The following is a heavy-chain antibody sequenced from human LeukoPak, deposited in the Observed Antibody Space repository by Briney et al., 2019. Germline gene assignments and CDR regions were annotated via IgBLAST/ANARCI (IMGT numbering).Heavy chain of an antibody. CDR2: ISSSSSYI. V-gene: IGHV3-21*01. CDR1: GFTFSYVW. D-gene: IGHD2-21*02. J-gene: IGHJ4*02. CDR3: ARTVVVTATYFDY. Sequence: GGSLRLSCAASGFTFSYVWMSWVRQAPGKGLEWVSSISSSSSYIYYADSVKGRFTISRDNAKNSLYLQMNSLRAEDTAVYYCARTVVVTATYFDYWGQGTLVTVSS.